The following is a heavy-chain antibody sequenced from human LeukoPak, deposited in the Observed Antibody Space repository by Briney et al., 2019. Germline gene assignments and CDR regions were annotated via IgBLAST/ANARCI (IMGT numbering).Heavy chain of an antibody. D-gene: IGHD6-19*01. CDR1: GYTFTSYG. V-gene: IGHV1-18*04. J-gene: IGHJ5*02. CDR3: AREFLLDSSGIFDP. Sequence: REASVKVSCKASGYTFTSYGISWVRQAPGQGLEWMGWISAYNGNTNYAQKLQGRVTMTTDTSTSTAYMELRSQRSDDTAVYYCAREFLLDSSGIFDPWGQGTLVTVSS. CDR2: ISAYNGNT.